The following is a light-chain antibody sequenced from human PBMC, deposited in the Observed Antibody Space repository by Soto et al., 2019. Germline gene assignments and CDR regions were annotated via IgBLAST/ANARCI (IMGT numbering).Light chain of an antibody. CDR1: QDISNY. V-gene: IGKV1-33*01. CDR2: DAS. CDR3: QQYDNPLFT. Sequence: DIQMTQSPSSLSASVGDRVTITCQASQDISNYLNWYQQKPGKAPKLLIYDASNLETGVPSRFSGSGSGTEFTFTISSLQPEDIAAYYCQQYDNPLFTFGPGTKVDIK. J-gene: IGKJ3*01.